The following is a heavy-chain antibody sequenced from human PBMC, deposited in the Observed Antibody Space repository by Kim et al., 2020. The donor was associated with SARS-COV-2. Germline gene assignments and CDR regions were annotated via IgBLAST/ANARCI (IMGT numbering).Heavy chain of an antibody. CDR1: GLTVSNSF. V-gene: IGHV3-53*01. CDR2: IYSGGST. J-gene: IGHJ5*02. Sequence: GGSLRLSCAASGLTVSNSFMSWVRQVPGKGLECVSLIYSGGSTYYADSVAGRFTVSRDGSKNTLYLQMNSLRAEDTAVYYCARYTDYYGSGTHAWFDPWGQGTLVTVSS. CDR3: ARYTDYYGSGTHAWFDP. D-gene: IGHD3-10*01.